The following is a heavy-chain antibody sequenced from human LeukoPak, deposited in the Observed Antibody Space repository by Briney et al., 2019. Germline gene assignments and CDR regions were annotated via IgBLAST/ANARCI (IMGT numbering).Heavy chain of an antibody. CDR3: AREDIVVVGDAFDI. V-gene: IGHV3-7*01. CDR1: GFTFSSYW. D-gene: IGHD2-2*01. J-gene: IGHJ3*02. CDR2: IKQDGSEK. Sequence: HPGGSLRLSCAASGFTFSSYWMSWVRQAPGKGLEWVANIKQDGSEKYYVDSVKGRFTISRDNAKNSLYLQMNSLRAEDTAVYYCAREDIVVVGDAFDIWGQGTMVTVSS.